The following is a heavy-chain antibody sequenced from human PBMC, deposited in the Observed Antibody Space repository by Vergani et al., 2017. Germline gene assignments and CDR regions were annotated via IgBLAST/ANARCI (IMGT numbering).Heavy chain of an antibody. CDR1: GFTFSSYW. D-gene: IGHD3-3*01. V-gene: IGHV3-7*01. CDR3: ARAPYDFWSGYYLDY. Sequence: EVQLVESGGGLVQPGGSLRLSCAASGFTFSSYWMSWVRQAPGKGLEWVANIKQDGSEKYYVDSVKGRFTISRDNAKNSLYLQMNSLRAEVTAVYYCARAPYDFWSGYYLDYWGQGTLVTVSS. J-gene: IGHJ4*02. CDR2: IKQDGSEK.